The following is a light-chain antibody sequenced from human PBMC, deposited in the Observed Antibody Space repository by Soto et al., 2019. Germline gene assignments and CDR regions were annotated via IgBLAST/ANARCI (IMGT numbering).Light chain of an antibody. CDR2: EAS. V-gene: IGLV2-18*01. Sequence: QSAILQPPSVSVSPSQSFTISYTGTSTDFVSYNRVSWYQQPPGTAPKLIIYEASNRPSGVPDRFSGSKSGNTASLTISGLQAAEEADYYCTLYTRENTYVFGTGTKVTVL. J-gene: IGLJ1*01. CDR3: TLYTRENTYV. CDR1: STDFVSYNR.